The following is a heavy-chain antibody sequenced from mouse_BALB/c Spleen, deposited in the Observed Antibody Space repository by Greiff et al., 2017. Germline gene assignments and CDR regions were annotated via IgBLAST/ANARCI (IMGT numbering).Heavy chain of an antibody. J-gene: IGHJ3*01. D-gene: IGHD4-1*01. CDR3: TREALGRAWFAY. CDR2: INPSNGGT. CDR1: GYTFTSYY. Sequence: QVQLKQSGAELVKPGASVKLSCKASGYTFTSYYMYWVKQRPGQGLEWIGEINPSNGGTNFNEKFKSKATLTVDKSSSTAYMQLSSLTSEDSAVYYCTREALGRAWFAYWGQGTLVTVSA. V-gene: IGHV1S81*02.